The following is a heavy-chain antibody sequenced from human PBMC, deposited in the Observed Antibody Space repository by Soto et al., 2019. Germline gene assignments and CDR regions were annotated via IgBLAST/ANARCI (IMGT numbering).Heavy chain of an antibody. D-gene: IGHD6-13*01. V-gene: IGHV4-39*03. Sequence: SETLSLTCTLSGGSISSSTYFWGWIRQPPGKGLEWIGTVFYGGATYYNPSLRSRVTISADTSKNQFSLNLISVTATDTAVYNCSAGPNPRYFDYWGQGALVTVSS. CDR1: GGSISSSTYF. J-gene: IGHJ4*02. CDR2: VFYGGAT. CDR3: SAGPNPRYFDY.